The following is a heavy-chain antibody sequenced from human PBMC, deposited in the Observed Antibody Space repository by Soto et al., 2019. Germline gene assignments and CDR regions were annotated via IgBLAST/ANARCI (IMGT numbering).Heavy chain of an antibody. CDR2: ISNSGST. V-gene: IGHV4-59*01. J-gene: IGHJ4*02. Sequence: QVQLQESGPGLVKPSETLSLTCSVSGDSIRSYYWSWSRQPPGKGLEWIGYISNSGSTKYNPSLKSRVTMSMDTSKNQFSLRMTSVTAADTAFYYCTRGGSGYSSTWAAYWGQGILVTVSS. D-gene: IGHD6-13*01. CDR3: TRGGSGYSSTWAAY. CDR1: GDSIRSYY.